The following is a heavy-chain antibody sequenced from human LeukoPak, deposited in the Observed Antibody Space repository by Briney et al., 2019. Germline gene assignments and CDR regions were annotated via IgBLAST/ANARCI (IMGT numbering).Heavy chain of an antibody. CDR2: INPNNGGT. V-gene: IGHV1-2*06. Sequence: ASVKVSCKASGYTFSGYYMHWVRQAPGQGLEWMGQINPNNGGTNYAQKFQGRVTMTRDTSISTAYMELSRLTSADTAVYYCARPYSGYEWFDYWGQGTLVTVS. J-gene: IGHJ4*02. D-gene: IGHD5-12*01. CDR3: ARPYSGYEWFDY. CDR1: GYTFSGYY.